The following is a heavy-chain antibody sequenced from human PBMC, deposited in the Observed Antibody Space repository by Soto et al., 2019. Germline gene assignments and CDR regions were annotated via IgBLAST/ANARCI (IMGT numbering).Heavy chain of an antibody. CDR1: GFTFSSYT. D-gene: IGHD2-21*02. CDR3: AKGFIRDCGGDCTVDT. CDR2: ISATGGST. V-gene: IGHV3-23*01. J-gene: IGHJ5*02. Sequence: PGGSLRRYCADSGFTFSSYTMSWVRQAPGKGLEWVSGISATGGSTYYADSVKGRFTFSRDNSKNTLYLQMNSLRAEDTAVYYCAKGFIRDCGGDCTVDTWGQGTLVTVSS.